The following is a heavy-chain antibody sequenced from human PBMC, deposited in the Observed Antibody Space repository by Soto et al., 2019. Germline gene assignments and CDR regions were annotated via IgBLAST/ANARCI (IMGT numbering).Heavy chain of an antibody. CDR2: TRNKPNGYTT. CDR3: ARGNRAFDY. Sequence: EVQLVESGGGLVQPGGSLRLSCAASGFTFSDYYMDWVRQAPGKRLEWLGRTRNKPNGYTTEYAASVKGRFTISRDDSTNSLYLQMNTLKIEDTAVYYCARGNRAFDYWGQGTLVTVSS. J-gene: IGHJ4*02. CDR1: GFTFSDYY. D-gene: IGHD4-4*01. V-gene: IGHV3-72*01.